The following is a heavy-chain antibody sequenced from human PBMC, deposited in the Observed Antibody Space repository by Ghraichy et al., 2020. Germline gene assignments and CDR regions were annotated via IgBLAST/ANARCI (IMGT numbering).Heavy chain of an antibody. Sequence: GGSLRLSCAASGFTFSSYAMSWVRQAPGKGLEWVSAISGSGGSTYYADSVKGRFTISRDNSKNTLYLQMNSLRAEDTAVYYCAKDMLRYFDWLLHSPDYWGQGTLVTVSS. CDR2: ISGSGGST. J-gene: IGHJ4*02. D-gene: IGHD3-9*01. CDR1: GFTFSSYA. V-gene: IGHV3-23*01. CDR3: AKDMLRYFDWLLHSPDY.